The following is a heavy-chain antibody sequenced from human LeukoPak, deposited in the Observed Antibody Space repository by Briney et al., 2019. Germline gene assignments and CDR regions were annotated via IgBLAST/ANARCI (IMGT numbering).Heavy chain of an antibody. Sequence: GGSLRLSCAASGFTVSSNYMSWVRQAPGKGLEWVSLIYSGGSTYYADSVKGRFTISRDSSKNTLYLQMNSLRAEDTAVYYCARDMRSYGLYDRFDSWGQGTLVTVSS. V-gene: IGHV3-66*01. CDR3: ARDMRSYGLYDRFDS. CDR1: GFTVSSNY. J-gene: IGHJ5*01. CDR2: IYSGGST. D-gene: IGHD3-16*01.